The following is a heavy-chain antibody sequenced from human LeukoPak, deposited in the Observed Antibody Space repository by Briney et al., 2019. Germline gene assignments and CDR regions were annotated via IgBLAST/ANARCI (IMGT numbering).Heavy chain of an antibody. Sequence: GASVKVSCKVSGYTLTELSMHWVRQAPGKGLEWMGGFDPEDGETIYAQKFQGRVTMTEDTSTDTAYMELISLRSEDTAMYYCATSSSYLRYYYYHMDVWGKGTTVTVSS. CDR3: ATSSSYLRYYYYHMDV. D-gene: IGHD3-22*01. CDR2: FDPEDGET. V-gene: IGHV1-24*01. J-gene: IGHJ6*03. CDR1: GYTLTELS.